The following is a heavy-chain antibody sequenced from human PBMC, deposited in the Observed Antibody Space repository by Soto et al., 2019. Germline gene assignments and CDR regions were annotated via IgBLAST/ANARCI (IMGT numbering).Heavy chain of an antibody. J-gene: IGHJ2*01. CDR1: GGSFSPYF. CDR3: ARLASGWQYYYFDF. CDR2: INHSGST. Sequence: QVQLQQWGAGLLKPSETLSLTCAVYGGSFSPYFWSWIRQPPGKGLEWIGEINHSGSTNYNPSLTRRANLSVDTSQNQVSLKLTSVTAADTAVYYCARLASGWQYYYFDFWGRGTPVTVSS. V-gene: IGHV4-34*01. D-gene: IGHD6-19*01.